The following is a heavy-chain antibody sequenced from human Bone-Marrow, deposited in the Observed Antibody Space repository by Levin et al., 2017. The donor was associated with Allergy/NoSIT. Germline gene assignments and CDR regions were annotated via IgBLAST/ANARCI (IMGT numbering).Heavy chain of an antibody. CDR3: ARAVVRYGGKDFDC. D-gene: IGHD4-23*01. J-gene: IGHJ4*02. Sequence: SQTLSLTCTVSGGSISSGYYWSWIRQHPGKGLEWIGYIHYSGSTDYNPSLKSRITISVDTSKNQFSLHVSSVTAADTAVYYCARAVVRYGGKDFDCWGQGTLVTVSS. CDR1: GGSISSGYY. CDR2: IHYSGST. V-gene: IGHV4-31*03.